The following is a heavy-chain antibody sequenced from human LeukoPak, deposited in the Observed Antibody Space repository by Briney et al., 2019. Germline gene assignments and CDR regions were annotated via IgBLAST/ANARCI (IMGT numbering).Heavy chain of an antibody. J-gene: IGHJ4*02. D-gene: IGHD4-17*01. CDR2: VSHTGRT. V-gene: IGHV4/OR15-8*01. CDR1: GGSIYSPNW. Sequence: PSATLSLTCVVSGGSIYSPNWWTWVRQPPGKGLEWIGEVSHTGRTNYHPSLQSRVTISLDESKNHFSLRVTPMTAADTAVYYCASRDDSGPYWGQGTLVTVSS. CDR3: ASRDDSGPY.